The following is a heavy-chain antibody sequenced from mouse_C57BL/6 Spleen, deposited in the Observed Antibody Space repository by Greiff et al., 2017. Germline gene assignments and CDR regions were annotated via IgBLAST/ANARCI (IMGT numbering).Heavy chain of an antibody. CDR3: ARNYYYGSSYDWYFDV. D-gene: IGHD1-1*01. CDR1: GYAFSSSW. Sequence: VNLVESGPELVKPGASVKISCKASGYAFSSSWMNWVKQRPGKGLEWIGRIYPGDGDTNYNGKFKGKATLTADKSSSTAYMQLSSLTSEDSAVYFCARNYYYGSSYDWYFDVWGTGTTVTVSS. J-gene: IGHJ1*03. CDR2: IYPGDGDT. V-gene: IGHV1-82*01.